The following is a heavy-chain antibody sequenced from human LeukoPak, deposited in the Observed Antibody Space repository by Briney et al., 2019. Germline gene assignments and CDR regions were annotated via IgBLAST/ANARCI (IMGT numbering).Heavy chain of an antibody. D-gene: IGHD3-22*01. CDR3: ARDVRSDNSAYFGHDVFDI. CDR2: INHSGSN. V-gene: IGHV4-34*01. J-gene: IGHJ3*02. Sequence: SQSLSLACAVDGRSFSDYYWTWVSHTPRKGLEWIGEINHSGSNNYHPSVKGRGPILVAMTKDYVSLKLSSAPAADTAQYYCARDVRSDNSAYFGHDVFDIWGQGTMVTVSS. CDR1: GRSFSDYY.